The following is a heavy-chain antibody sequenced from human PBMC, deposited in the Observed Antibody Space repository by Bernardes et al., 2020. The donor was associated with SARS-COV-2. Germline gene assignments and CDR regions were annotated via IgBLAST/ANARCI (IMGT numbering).Heavy chain of an antibody. CDR1: GYRFTDYY. D-gene: IGHD3-10*01. CDR2: INPNDGDT. Sequence: ASVKVSCKASGYRFTDYYVHWVRQDPGQGLEWMGWINPNDGDTHYTQRFQGWVTMTIDTSSRAAYMEVRRLKSDDTAVYYCARATGMGYHYGLDVWDQGTPVTVSS. CDR3: ARATGMGYHYGLDV. J-gene: IGHJ6*02. V-gene: IGHV1-2*04.